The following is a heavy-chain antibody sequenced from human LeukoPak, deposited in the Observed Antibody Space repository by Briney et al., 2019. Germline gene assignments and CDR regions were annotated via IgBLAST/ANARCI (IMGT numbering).Heavy chain of an antibody. Sequence: PGGSLRLSCAASGFTFSSYGMNWVRQAPGKGLEWVSSISSSSSYIYYADSVKGRFTISRDNAKNSLYLQMNSLRAEDTAVYYCARAVSSGTDYWGQGTLVTVSS. CDR3: ARAVSSGTDY. CDR2: ISSSSSYI. J-gene: IGHJ4*02. D-gene: IGHD6-19*01. CDR1: GFTFSSYG. V-gene: IGHV3-21*01.